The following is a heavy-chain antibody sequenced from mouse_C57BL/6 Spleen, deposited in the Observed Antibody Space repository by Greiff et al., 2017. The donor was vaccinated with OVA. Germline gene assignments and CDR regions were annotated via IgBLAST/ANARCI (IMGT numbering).Heavy chain of an antibody. V-gene: IGHV1-54*01. CDR1: GYAFTNYL. CDR2: INPGSGGT. J-gene: IGHJ2*01. Sequence: VQLQESGAELVRPGTSVKVSCKASGYAFTNYLIEWVKQRPGQGLEWIGVINPGSGGTNYNEKFKGKATLTADKSSSTAYMQLSSLTSEDSAVYFCARSSDFYFDYWGQGTTLTVSS. D-gene: IGHD6-1*01. CDR3: ARSSDFYFDY.